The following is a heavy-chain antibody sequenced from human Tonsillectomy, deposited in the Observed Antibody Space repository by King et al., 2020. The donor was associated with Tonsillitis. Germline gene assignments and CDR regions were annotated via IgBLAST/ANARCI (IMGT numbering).Heavy chain of an antibody. D-gene: IGHD6-19*01. J-gene: IGHJ4*02. V-gene: IGHV4-39*07. CDR3: ARQDPRSGRPQKDFDY. CDR2: IYYSGST. Sequence: LQLQESGPGLVKPSETLSFTCTVSGGSISSSSYYWGWIRQPPGKGLDWIGSIYYSGSTYLNPSLKSRVTISIDTSKNQFSLRLSSVTAADTAVYYCARQDPRSGRPQKDFDYWGQGTLVTVSS. CDR1: GGSISSSSYY.